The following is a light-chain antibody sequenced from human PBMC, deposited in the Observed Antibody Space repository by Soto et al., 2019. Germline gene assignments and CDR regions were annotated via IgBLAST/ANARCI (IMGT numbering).Light chain of an antibody. V-gene: IGKV3-20*01. CDR1: QSVSSSY. J-gene: IGKJ1*01. CDR3: QQYGSSPGT. Sequence: EIVLTQSPGTLSLSPGERATLSCRASQSVSSSYLAWYQQKPGQAPRLLIYGASSRATGIPDRFSGSGSGTAFTLTISRLEPEDFAVYSCQQYGSSPGTFGQGTKVDIK. CDR2: GAS.